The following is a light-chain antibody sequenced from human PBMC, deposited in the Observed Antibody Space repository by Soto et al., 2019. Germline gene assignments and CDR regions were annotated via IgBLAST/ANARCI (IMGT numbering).Light chain of an antibody. Sequence: EIVLTQSPATLSLSPGERATLSCRASQSVNRYLAWYQQRPGQAPRLPIYDASNRATGIPARFSGSGSGTDFTLTICSLAPEDYAVYYCQQRSNWPTLTFGGGTKVEIK. CDR1: QSVNRY. CDR3: QQRSNWPTLT. CDR2: DAS. J-gene: IGKJ4*01. V-gene: IGKV3-11*01.